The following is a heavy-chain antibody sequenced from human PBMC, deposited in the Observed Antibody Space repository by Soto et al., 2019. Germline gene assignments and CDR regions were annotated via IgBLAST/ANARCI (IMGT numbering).Heavy chain of an antibody. J-gene: IGHJ3*02. V-gene: IGHV1-69*13. D-gene: IGHD2-15*01. CDR1: GGTFSSYA. Sequence: SVKVSCKASGGTFSSYAISWVRQAPGQGLEWMGGIIPIFGTANYAQKFQGRVTITADESTSTAYMELSSLRSEDTAVYYCARPYCSGGSCYSGFDAVDIWGQGTMVTVSS. CDR2: IIPIFGTA. CDR3: ARPYCSGGSCYSGFDAVDI.